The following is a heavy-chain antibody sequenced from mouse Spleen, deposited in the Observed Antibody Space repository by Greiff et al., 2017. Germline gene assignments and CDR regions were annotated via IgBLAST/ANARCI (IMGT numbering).Heavy chain of an antibody. J-gene: IGHJ4*01. Sequence: QVQLKQSGPGLVQPSQSLSITCTVSGFSLTSYGVHWVRQSPGKGLEWLGVIWSGGSTDYNAAFISRLSISKDNSKSQVFFKMNSLQANDTAIYYCARGFGRLRRAYYAMDYWGQGTSVTVSS. D-gene: IGHD2-4*01. CDR2: IWSGGST. CDR3: ARGFGRLRRAYYAMDY. CDR1: GFSLTSYG. V-gene: IGHV2-2*02.